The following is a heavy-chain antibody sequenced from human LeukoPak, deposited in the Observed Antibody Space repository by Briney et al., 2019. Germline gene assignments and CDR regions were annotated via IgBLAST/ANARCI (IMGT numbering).Heavy chain of an antibody. CDR1: GVSTTNGIYY. CDR2: VHNVGST. Sequence: SETLSLTCTVSGVSTTNGIYYWAWIRQPPGKGLEWIGSVHNVGSTYSNLSLRSRVTMSIDTSKNQFSLRLNSVTAADTAVYYCARHAEYNSGWHFYLDHWGQGILVTVSS. D-gene: IGHD6-19*01. V-gene: IGHV4-39*01. J-gene: IGHJ4*02. CDR3: ARHAEYNSGWHFYLDH.